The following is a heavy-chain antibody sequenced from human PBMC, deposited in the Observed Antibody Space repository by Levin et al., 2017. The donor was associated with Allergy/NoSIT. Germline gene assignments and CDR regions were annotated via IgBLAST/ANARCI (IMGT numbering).Heavy chain of an antibody. CDR3: AGHGKTSLRFDAVDI. CDR1: GYTFTSHW. CDR2: IYPSDSDT. J-gene: IGHJ3*02. Sequence: GESLKISCKGSGYTFTSHWIGWVRQMPGKGLEWMGIIYPSDSDTRYSPSFQGQVTISADKSISTAYLQWSSLKASDTAIYYCAGHGKTSLRFDAVDIWGQGTMVTVSS. V-gene: IGHV5-51*01.